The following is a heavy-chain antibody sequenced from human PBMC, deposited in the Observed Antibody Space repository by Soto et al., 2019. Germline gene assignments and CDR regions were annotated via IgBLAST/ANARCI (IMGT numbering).Heavy chain of an antibody. J-gene: IGHJ4*02. V-gene: IGHV4-34*01. Sequence: SETLSLTCAVYGGSFSGYYWSWIRQPPGKGLEWIGEINHSGSTNYNPSLKSRVTISVDTSKNQFSLKLSSVTAADTAVYYCARLKLRYFDWLRGGFDYWGQGTLVTVS. CDR3: ARLKLRYFDWLRGGFDY. CDR1: GGSFSGYY. D-gene: IGHD3-9*01. CDR2: INHSGST.